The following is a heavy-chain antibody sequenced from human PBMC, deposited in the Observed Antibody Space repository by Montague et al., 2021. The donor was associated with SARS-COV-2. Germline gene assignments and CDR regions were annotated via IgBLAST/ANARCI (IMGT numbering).Heavy chain of an antibody. D-gene: IGHD3-22*01. CDR1: GFTFSSYG. Sequence: SLSLSCAASGFTFSSYGMHWVRQAPGKGLEWVAVIWYDGSNKYYADSVKGRFTISRDNSKNTLYLQMNSLRAEDTAVYYCARDSLYYYDRGGLDYWGQGTLVTVSS. CDR2: IWYDGSNK. V-gene: IGHV3-33*01. J-gene: IGHJ4*02. CDR3: ARDSLYYYDRGGLDY.